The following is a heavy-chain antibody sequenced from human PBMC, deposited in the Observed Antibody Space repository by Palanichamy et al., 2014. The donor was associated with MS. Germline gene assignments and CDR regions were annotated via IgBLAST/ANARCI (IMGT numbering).Heavy chain of an antibody. Sequence: QLQLQESGPGLVKPSETPSLTCRISGGSINDRNYYWGWLRQPPGEGLEWIGSIHYTGSAYYSPSLKSRVTISVDTSNSHFSLTLNSVTAADTAVYYCARHIPSSSYYGSGMYWNYFDYWGQGALVTVSS. J-gene: IGHJ4*02. CDR3: ARHIPSSSYYGSGMYWNYFDY. CDR2: IHYTGSA. V-gene: IGHV4-39*01. D-gene: IGHD3-10*01. CDR1: GGSINDRNYY.